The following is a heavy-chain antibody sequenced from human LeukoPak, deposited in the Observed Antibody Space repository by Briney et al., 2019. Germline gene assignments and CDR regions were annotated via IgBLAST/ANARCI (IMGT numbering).Heavy chain of an antibody. CDR2: INHSGST. D-gene: IGHD3-3*01. CDR3: ARGPPRITIFGVVIEYNWFDP. CDR1: GGSISSYY. V-gene: IGHV4-34*01. J-gene: IGHJ5*02. Sequence: SETLSLTCTVSGGSISSYYWSWIRQPPGKGLEWIGEINHSGSTNYNPSLKSRVTISVDTSKNQFSLKLSSVTAADTAVYYCARGPPRITIFGVVIEYNWFDPWGQGTLVTVSS.